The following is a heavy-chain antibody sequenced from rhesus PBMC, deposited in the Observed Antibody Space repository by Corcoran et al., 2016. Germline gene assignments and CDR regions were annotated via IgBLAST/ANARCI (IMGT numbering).Heavy chain of an antibody. D-gene: IGHD6-25*01. CDR1: GGSISSSNW. Sequence: QVQLQESGPGLVKPSETLSLTCAVSGGSISSSNWWSWISQPPWKGLEWIVYISGSSGSTYYNPSLKSRVTISTDTSKNQFSLKLSSVTAADTAVYYCSRASYSGSWTGIDYWGQGVLVTVSS. J-gene: IGHJ4*01. CDR2: ISGSSGST. V-gene: IGHV4-65*01. CDR3: SRASYSGSWTGIDY.